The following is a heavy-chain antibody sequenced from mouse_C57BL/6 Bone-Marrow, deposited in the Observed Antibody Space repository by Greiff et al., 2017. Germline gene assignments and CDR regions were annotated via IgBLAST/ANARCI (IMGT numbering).Heavy chain of an antibody. Sequence: EVKVVESGGDLVKPGGSLKLSCAASGFTFSSYGMSWVRQTPDKRLEWVATISSGGSYTYYPDSVKGRFTISRDNAKNTLYLQMSSLKSEDTAMYYCARQGTVGDYWGQGTTLTVSS. V-gene: IGHV5-6*01. CDR1: GFTFSSYG. CDR3: ARQGTVGDY. J-gene: IGHJ2*01. CDR2: ISSGGSYT. D-gene: IGHD1-1*01.